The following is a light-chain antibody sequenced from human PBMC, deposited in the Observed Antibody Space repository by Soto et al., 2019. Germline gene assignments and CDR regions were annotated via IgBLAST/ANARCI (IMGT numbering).Light chain of an antibody. J-gene: IGKJ3*01. Sequence: EIVLTQSPGTLSLSPGERATLSCRASQTVSSSYLAWYQQKPGQAPRLLIYAASSRATGIPDRISGSGSGTTFTLTISRLEPEDFAVYYCHYYGPSPFTFGPGTKVDI. CDR2: AAS. CDR1: QTVSSSY. V-gene: IGKV3-20*01. CDR3: HYYGPSPFT.